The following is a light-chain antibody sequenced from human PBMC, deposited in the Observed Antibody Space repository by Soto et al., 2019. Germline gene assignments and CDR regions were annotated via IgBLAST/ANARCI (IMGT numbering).Light chain of an antibody. CDR2: EGS. CDR1: SSDVGSYNL. Sequence: QSVLTQPASVSRSPGQSITISCTGSSSDVGSYNLVSWYQQLPGEAPKLMIYEGSKRPSGVSNRFSGSKSGNTASLTISGLQAEDEADYYCCSFERSITLVFGGGTKLTVL. CDR3: CSFERSITLV. V-gene: IGLV2-23*01. J-gene: IGLJ2*01.